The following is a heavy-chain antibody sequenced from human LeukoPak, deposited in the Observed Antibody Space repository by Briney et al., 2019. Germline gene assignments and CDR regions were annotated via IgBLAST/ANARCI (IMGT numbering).Heavy chain of an antibody. CDR2: IYPGDSDT. J-gene: IGHJ6*02. D-gene: IGHD4-4*01. CDR3: ARSAVTPKYYYYYGMDV. V-gene: IGHV5-51*01. CDR1: GYSFTSYW. Sequence: GESLKISCKGSGYSFTSYWIGWVRQMPGKGLEWMGIIYPGDSDTRYSPSFQGQVTISADKSISTAYLQWSSLKASDTAMYYCARSAVTPKYYYYYGMDVWGQGTTVTVSS.